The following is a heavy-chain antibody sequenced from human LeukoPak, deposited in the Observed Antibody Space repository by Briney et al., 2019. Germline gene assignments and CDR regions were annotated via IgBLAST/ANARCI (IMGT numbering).Heavy chain of an antibody. D-gene: IGHD4-17*01. CDR3: AKDWAATVRGTDY. J-gene: IGHJ4*02. V-gene: IGHV3-9*01. CDR2: INWNSDNI. Sequence: GGSLRLSCAASGFTFDDYAMHWVRQAPGKGLEWVSGINWNSDNIGYADSVKGRFTISRDNAKNSLYLQMNSPRAEDTALYYCAKDWAATVRGTDYWGQGTLVTVSS. CDR1: GFTFDDYA.